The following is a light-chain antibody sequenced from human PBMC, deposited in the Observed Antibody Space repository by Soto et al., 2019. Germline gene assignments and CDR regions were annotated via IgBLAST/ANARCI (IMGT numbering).Light chain of an antibody. V-gene: IGKV1-39*01. CDR3: QQSYSTPRT. CDR1: QSISSY. J-gene: IGKJ1*01. CDR2: AAS. Sequence: DIQMTQSPSSLSASVGDRVTITCRASQSISSYLNWYQQKPGKAPKLLIYAASSLQSGVPSRLSGSGSGTDFTLTISSLQPEDFATYYCQQSYSTPRTFGQGTKVYSK.